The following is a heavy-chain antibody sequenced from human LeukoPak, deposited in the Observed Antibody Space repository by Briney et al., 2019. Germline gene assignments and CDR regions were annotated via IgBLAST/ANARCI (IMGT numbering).Heavy chain of an antibody. CDR3: AELGITMIGGV. CDR1: GFTFSNYE. D-gene: IGHD3-10*02. J-gene: IGHJ6*04. CDR2: ISSSGSTI. V-gene: IGHV3-48*03. Sequence: GGSLRLSCAASGFTFSNYEMNWVRQAPGKGLEWVSYISSSGSTIYYADSVKGRFTISRDNTKNSLYLQMNSLRAEDTAVYYCAELGITMIGGVWGKGTTVTISS.